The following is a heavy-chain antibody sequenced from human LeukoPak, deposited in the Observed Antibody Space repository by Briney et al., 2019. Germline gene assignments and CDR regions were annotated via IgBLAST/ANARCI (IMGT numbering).Heavy chain of an antibody. CDR2: IIPIFGTA. Sequence: SVKVSCKASGGTFSSYAISWVRQAPGQGLEWMGRIIPIFGTANYAQKFQGRVTMTRNTSISTAYMELSSLRSEDTAVYYCASAVRGVKYYFDYWGQGTLVTVSS. CDR1: GGTFSSYA. D-gene: IGHD3-10*01. J-gene: IGHJ4*02. V-gene: IGHV1-69*05. CDR3: ASAVRGVKYYFDY.